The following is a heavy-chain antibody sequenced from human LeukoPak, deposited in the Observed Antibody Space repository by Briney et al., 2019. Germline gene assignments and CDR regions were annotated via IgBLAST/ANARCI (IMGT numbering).Heavy chain of an antibody. Sequence: GGSLRLSCAASGFTFSSYSMNWVRQAPGKGLEWVSSISSSSSYIYYADSVKGRFTISRDNAKNSLYLQMNSLRAEDTAIYYCAREDDWNYEDYWGQGTLVTVSS. D-gene: IGHD1-7*01. CDR2: ISSSSSYI. CDR1: GFTFSSYS. V-gene: IGHV3-21*01. CDR3: AREDDWNYEDY. J-gene: IGHJ4*02.